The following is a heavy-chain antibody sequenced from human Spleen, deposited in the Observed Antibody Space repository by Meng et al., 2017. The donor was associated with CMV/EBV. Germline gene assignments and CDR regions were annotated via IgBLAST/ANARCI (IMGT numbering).Heavy chain of an antibody. D-gene: IGHD2-15*01. CDR3: ARARFRGYCSGGSCYGGWDHYFDY. V-gene: IGHV4-39*07. J-gene: IGHJ4*02. CDR2: VYYSGNT. CDR1: GDSISSSGYY. Sequence: SETLSLTCTVSGDSISSSGYYWGWIRQPPGKGLEWIGSVYYSGNTYYTPSLKSRVAISVDSSKNQFSLKLSSVTAADTAVYYCARARFRGYCSGGSCYGGWDHYFDYWGQGTLVTVSS.